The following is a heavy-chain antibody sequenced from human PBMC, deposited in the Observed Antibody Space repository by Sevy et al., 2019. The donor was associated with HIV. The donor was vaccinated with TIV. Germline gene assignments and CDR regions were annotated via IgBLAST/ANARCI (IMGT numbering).Heavy chain of an antibody. CDR3: ARDLAESSGWWRFDY. CDR1: GFTFSSYS. V-gene: IGHV3-21*01. CDR2: ISSSSSYI. Sequence: GGSLRLSCAASGFTFSSYSMNWVRQAPGKGLEWVSSISSSSSYIYYEDSVKGRFTISRDNAKNSLYLQMNSLRAEDTAVYYCARDLAESSGWWRFDYWGQGTLVTVSS. J-gene: IGHJ4*02. D-gene: IGHD6-19*01.